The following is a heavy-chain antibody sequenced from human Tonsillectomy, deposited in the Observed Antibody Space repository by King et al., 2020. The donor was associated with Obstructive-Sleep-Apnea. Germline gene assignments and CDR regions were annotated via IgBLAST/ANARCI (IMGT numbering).Heavy chain of an antibody. Sequence: VQLVESGAEVKKPGSSVKVSCKASGGTFSSYAISWVRQAPGQGLEWMGGIIPISGTANYAQKFQGRVTITADESTSTAYMELSSLRSEDTAVYYCARGSGIAAAGTNYYYGMDVWGQGTTVTVSS. J-gene: IGHJ6*02. CDR3: ARGSGIAAAGTNYYYGMDV. D-gene: IGHD6-13*01. CDR1: GGTFSSYA. V-gene: IGHV1-69*01. CDR2: IIPISGTA.